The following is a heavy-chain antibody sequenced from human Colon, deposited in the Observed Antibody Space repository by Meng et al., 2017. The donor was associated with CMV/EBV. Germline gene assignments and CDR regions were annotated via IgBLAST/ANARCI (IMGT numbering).Heavy chain of an antibody. CDR3: ATDYGDYYFDR. J-gene: IGHJ4*02. CDR2: IYYSGYT. Sequence: RLALAESGPGLGKPSETLSLTCTVSGGYISSSTYYWGWIRQTPGKGLEWIGNIYYSGYTYYNPSLKSRLTISVDTSKNQFSLKLTSVTAADTAVYYCATDYGDYYFDRWGQGTLVTVSS. CDR1: GGYISSSTYY. D-gene: IGHD4-17*01. V-gene: IGHV4-39*06.